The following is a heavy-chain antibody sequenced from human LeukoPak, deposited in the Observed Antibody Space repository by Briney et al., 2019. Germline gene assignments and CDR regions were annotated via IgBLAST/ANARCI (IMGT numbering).Heavy chain of an antibody. V-gene: IGHV1-69*13. D-gene: IGHD3-22*01. CDR2: IIPIFGTA. Sequence: SVKVSCKASGGTFSSYAISWVRQAPGQGFEWMGGIIPIFGTANYAQKFQGRVTITADESTSTAYMELSSLRSEDTAVYYCEIYDSSGYYFDYWGQGTLVTVSS. CDR3: EIYDSSGYYFDY. CDR1: GGTFSSYA. J-gene: IGHJ4*02.